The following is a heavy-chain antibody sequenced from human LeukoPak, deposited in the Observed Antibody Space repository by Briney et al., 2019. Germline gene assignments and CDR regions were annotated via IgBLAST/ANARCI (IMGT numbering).Heavy chain of an antibody. CDR3: ARGGGYSGYRTFDY. Sequence: SETLSLTCTVSGGSVSSGSYYWSWIRQPPGKGLEWIGYIYYSGSTNYNPSLKSRVTISVDTSKNQFSLKLSSVTAADTAVYYCARGGGYSGYRTFDYWGQGTLVTVSS. CDR2: IYYSGST. V-gene: IGHV4-61*01. J-gene: IGHJ4*02. D-gene: IGHD5-12*01. CDR1: GGSVSSGSYY.